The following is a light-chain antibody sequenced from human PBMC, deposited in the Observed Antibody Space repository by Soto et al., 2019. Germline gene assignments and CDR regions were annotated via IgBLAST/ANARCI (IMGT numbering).Light chain of an antibody. CDR1: QSVLYSSNNKNN. CDR2: WAS. J-gene: IGKJ1*01. V-gene: IGKV4-1*01. Sequence: DIVMTQSPDSLAVSLGERATINCKSSQSVLYSSNNKNNLTSYQQKPGQPPKLLIYWASTRESGVPDRFSGSGSGTDFTLSISRLQAEDVAVYYCQQYYSSPLAFCQGTKVEIK. CDR3: QQYYSSPLA.